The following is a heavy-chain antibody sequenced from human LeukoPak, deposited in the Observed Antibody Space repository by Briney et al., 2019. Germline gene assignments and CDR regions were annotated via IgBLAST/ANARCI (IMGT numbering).Heavy chain of an antibody. J-gene: IGHJ6*02. CDR3: ANVGANYYYYYGMDV. CDR1: GFTFSSYG. CDR2: IWYDGSNK. V-gene: IGHV3-33*06. D-gene: IGHD1-26*01. Sequence: GGSLRLSCAASGFTFSSYGMHWVRQAPGKGLEWVAVIWYDGSNKYYADSVKGRFTISRDNSKNTLYLQMNSLRAEDTAVYYCANVGANYYYYYGMDVWGQGTTVTVSS.